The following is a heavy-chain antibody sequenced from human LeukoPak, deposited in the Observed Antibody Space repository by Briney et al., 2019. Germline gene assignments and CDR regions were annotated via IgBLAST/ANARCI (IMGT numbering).Heavy chain of an antibody. CDR2: INHSGST. J-gene: IGHJ4*02. CDR1: GGTFSGYY. CDR3: ARGLYSSSWYVDY. V-gene: IGHV4-34*01. Sequence: SETLSLTCGVYGGTFSGYYWSWIRQPPGKGLEWIGEINHSGSTKYNPSLKSRVAISVDTSKNQFSLKLSSVTAADTAVYYCARGLYSSSWYVDYWGQGTLVTVSS. D-gene: IGHD6-13*01.